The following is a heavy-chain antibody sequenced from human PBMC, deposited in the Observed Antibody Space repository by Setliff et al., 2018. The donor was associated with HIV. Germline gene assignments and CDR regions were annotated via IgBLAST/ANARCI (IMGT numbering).Heavy chain of an antibody. CDR1: GFTFSVYG. J-gene: IGHJ4*02. CDR2: IWYDGGRK. Sequence: PGGSLRLSCEGSGFTFSVYGMHWVRQAPGKGLEWVAVIWYDGGRKHYADSVKGRFTISRDGSKNTLYLQMNSLRAEDTAVYYCARRAYCSSTTCFDNWGQGTLVTVSS. CDR3: ARRAYCSSTTCFDN. V-gene: IGHV3-33*01. D-gene: IGHD2-2*01.